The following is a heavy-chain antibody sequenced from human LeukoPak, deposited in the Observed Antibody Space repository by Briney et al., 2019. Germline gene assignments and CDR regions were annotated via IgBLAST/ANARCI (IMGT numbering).Heavy chain of an antibody. CDR1: GYTFTGYY. J-gene: IGHJ4*02. D-gene: IGHD3-10*01. CDR2: INPNNDDT. V-gene: IGHV1-2*02. CDR3: ARGRPMVRSRDVLDDQ. Sequence: ASVKVSCKASGYTFTGYYMHWVRQAPGQGLEWMGYINPNNDDTNYEQKFQGRVTMTRDTSISTAYLELSRLRSDDTAVYHCARGRPMVRSRDVLDDQWGQGTLVTVSS.